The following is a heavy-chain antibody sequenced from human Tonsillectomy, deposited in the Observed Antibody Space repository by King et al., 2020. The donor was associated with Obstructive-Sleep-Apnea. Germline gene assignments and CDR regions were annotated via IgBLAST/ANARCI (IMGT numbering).Heavy chain of an antibody. J-gene: IGHJ6*02. Sequence: DVQLVESGGGLVQPGRSLRLSCAASGFTFDDYAMHWVRQAPGKGLEWVSGISWNSYSIDYADSVKGRFTISRDNAKNSLYLQMNSLRAEDTASYYCARDNHGLDVWGQGTTVTVSS. CDR2: ISWNSYSI. CDR3: ARDNHGLDV. CDR1: GFTFDDYA. V-gene: IGHV3-9*01.